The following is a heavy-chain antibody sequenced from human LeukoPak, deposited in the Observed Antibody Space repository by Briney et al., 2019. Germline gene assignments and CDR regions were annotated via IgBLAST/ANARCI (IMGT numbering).Heavy chain of an antibody. CDR3: ARDGSLHDY. CDR2: IDTEEGST. V-gene: IGHV3-74*01. CDR1: GFPFSSYW. J-gene: IGHJ4*02. Sequence: SGGPLRLFCAPSGFPFSSYWMHWVRHAPGKGVVCVSRIDTEEGSTIYAHSVKGRSTISRDNDKNTLDSEMNSLKAEDTAVYYCARDGSLHDYWGQGTLITVSS.